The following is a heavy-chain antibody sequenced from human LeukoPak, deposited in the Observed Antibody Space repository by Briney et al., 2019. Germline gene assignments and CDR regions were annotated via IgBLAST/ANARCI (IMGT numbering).Heavy chain of an antibody. CDR3: ARIGHGANSHLKWYFDL. CDR1: GVSISSSMYY. Sequence: SQTLSLTCNVSGVSISSSMYYWGWIRQPPGKGLEWIGNVFYSGSAYYNPSFKSRLAIPVDTSKNQFSLQLSSVTAADTAMYYCARIGHGANSHLKWYFDLWGRGTLVTVSS. J-gene: IGHJ2*01. CDR2: VFYSGSA. V-gene: IGHV4-39*01. D-gene: IGHD4-23*01.